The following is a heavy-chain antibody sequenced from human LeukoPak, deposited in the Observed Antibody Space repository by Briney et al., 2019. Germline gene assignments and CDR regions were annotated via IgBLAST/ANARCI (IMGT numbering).Heavy chain of an antibody. Sequence: ASVKVSCKASGYTFTSYYMHWVRQAPGQGLEWMGIINPSGGSTSYAQKFQGRVTMTRDTSTSTAYMELSSLRSEDTAVYYCARDKRPNYYDSSGHFDYWGQGTLVTVSS. CDR3: ARDKRPNYYDSSGHFDY. CDR2: INPSGGST. CDR1: GYTFTSYY. J-gene: IGHJ4*02. V-gene: IGHV1-46*01. D-gene: IGHD3-22*01.